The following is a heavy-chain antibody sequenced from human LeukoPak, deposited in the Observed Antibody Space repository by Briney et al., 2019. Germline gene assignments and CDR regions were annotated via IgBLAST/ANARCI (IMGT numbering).Heavy chain of an antibody. J-gene: IGHJ2*01. CDR1: GGSISSSSYY. CDR3: ARQVRAAAGLLWYFDL. D-gene: IGHD6-13*01. V-gene: IGHV4-39*01. CDR2: IYYSGST. Sequence: SETLSLTCTVSGGSISSSSYYWGWIRQPPGKGLEWIGSIYYSGSTYYNPSLKSRVTISVDTSKNQFSLKLSSVTAADTAVYYCARQVRAAAGLLWYFDLWGRGTLVTVSS.